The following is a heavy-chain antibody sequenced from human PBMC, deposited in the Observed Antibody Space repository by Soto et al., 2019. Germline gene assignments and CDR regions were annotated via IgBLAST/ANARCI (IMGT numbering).Heavy chain of an antibody. Sequence: GGSLRLSCAASGFTFSSYSMNWVRQAPGKGLEWVSSISSSSSYIYYADSVKGRFTISRDNAKNSLYLQMNSLRAEDTAVYYCAREPLDYDFWSGYHHDAFDIWGQGTMVTVSS. J-gene: IGHJ3*02. V-gene: IGHV3-21*01. CDR2: ISSSSSYI. D-gene: IGHD3-3*01. CDR3: AREPLDYDFWSGYHHDAFDI. CDR1: GFTFSSYS.